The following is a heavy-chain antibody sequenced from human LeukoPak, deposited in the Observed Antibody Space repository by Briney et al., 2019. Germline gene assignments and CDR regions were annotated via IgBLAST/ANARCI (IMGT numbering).Heavy chain of an antibody. D-gene: IGHD1-26*01. CDR3: ARGWASMDV. Sequence: PGGSLRLSCAASGFTFSSSYMSWVRQPPGKGLEWVAYMKEDGSEIYYVDSVKGRFTISRDNAKNSLYLQMNSLRAEDTAVYYCARGWASMDVWGQGTTVTVSS. J-gene: IGHJ6*02. CDR1: GFTFSSSY. V-gene: IGHV3-7*05. CDR2: MKEDGSEI.